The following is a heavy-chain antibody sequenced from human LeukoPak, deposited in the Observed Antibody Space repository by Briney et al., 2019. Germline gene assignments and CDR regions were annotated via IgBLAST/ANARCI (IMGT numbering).Heavy chain of an antibody. V-gene: IGHV3-15*01. CDR2: IKSKTDGGTT. J-gene: IGHJ5*02. CDR3: AKEGASGYSYKFPSLFDP. Sequence: GGSLRLSCAASGFTFSNAWMSWVRQAPGKGLEWVGRIKSKTDGGTTDYAAPVKDRFTISRDDSKNTLYLQMNSLRAEDTAVYYCAKEGASGYSYKFPSLFDPWGQGTLVTVSS. D-gene: IGHD5-18*01. CDR1: GFTFSNAW.